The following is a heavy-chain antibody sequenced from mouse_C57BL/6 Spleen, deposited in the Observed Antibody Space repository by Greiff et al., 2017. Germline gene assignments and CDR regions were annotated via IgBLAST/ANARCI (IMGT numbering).Heavy chain of an antibody. J-gene: IGHJ4*01. CDR3: ARHGGDY. V-gene: IGHV5-12*01. CDR1: GFTFSDYY. Sequence: EVMLVESGGGLVQPGGSLKLSCAASGFTFSDYYMYWVRQTPEKRLEWVAYISNGGGSTYYPDTVKGRVTISREHAKNTLYLQMSRLKSEDTDMYYCARHGGDYWGQGTSVTVSS. CDR2: ISNGGGST.